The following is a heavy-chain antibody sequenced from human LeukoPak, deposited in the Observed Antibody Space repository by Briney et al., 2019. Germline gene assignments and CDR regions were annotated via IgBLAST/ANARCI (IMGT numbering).Heavy chain of an antibody. CDR1: GFTFSSYA. V-gene: IGHV3-23*01. CDR3: AKESQLWFTYYFDY. D-gene: IGHD5-18*01. Sequence: GGSLRLSCAASGFTFSSYAMSWVRQAPGKGLEWVSAISGSGGSTYYPASVKGRFTISRDNSKNTLYLQMNRRRDAATAVYSCAKESQLWFTYYFDYWGQGTLVTVSS. J-gene: IGHJ4*02. CDR2: ISGSGGST.